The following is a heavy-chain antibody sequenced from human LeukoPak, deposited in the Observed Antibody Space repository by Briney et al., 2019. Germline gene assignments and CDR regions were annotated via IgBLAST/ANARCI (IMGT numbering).Heavy chain of an antibody. J-gene: IGHJ4*02. CDR1: GFPFSVYE. Sequence: GGSLRLSCAVSGFPFSVYEMNWVRQAPGKGLEWVSNIGSSGASRHYADSVKGRFSISRDNAENSLFLQMNSLRVEDTGIYYCALLAVASDFDYWGQGALVTVSS. V-gene: IGHV3-48*03. D-gene: IGHD6-19*01. CDR3: ALLAVASDFDY. CDR2: IGSSGASR.